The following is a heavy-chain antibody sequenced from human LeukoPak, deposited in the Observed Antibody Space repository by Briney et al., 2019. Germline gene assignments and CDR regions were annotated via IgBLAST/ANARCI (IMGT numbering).Heavy chain of an antibody. CDR1: GFTFSSYA. Sequence: GGSLRLSCAASGFTFSSYAMSWVRQAPGKGLEWVSAISGSGGSTYYADSVKGRFTISRGNSKNTLYLQMNSLRAEDTAVYYCAKDLSSEVESPPDYWGQGTLVTVSS. V-gene: IGHV3-23*01. D-gene: IGHD3-10*01. J-gene: IGHJ4*02. CDR3: AKDLSSEVESPPDY. CDR2: ISGSGGST.